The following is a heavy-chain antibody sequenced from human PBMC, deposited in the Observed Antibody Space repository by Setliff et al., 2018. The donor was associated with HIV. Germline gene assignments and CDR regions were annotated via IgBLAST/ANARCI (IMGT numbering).Heavy chain of an antibody. CDR3: ARGGTNGAPGHYYMDV. Sequence: SVKVSCKASGGTFSSYAISWVRQAPGQGLEWMGGIIPIFGTVKYAQKFQGRVTITADGSTSTAYMEVSRLRSEDTAVYYCARGGTNGAPGHYYMDVWGKGTTVTVSS. CDR2: IIPIFGTV. J-gene: IGHJ6*03. D-gene: IGHD2-8*01. CDR1: GGTFSSYA. V-gene: IGHV1-69*13.